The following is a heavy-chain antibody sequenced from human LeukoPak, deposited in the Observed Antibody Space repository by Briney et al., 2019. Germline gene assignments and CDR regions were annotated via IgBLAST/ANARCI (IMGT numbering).Heavy chain of an antibody. Sequence: PGGSLRLSCAASGFTFSIYWMSWVRQAPGKGLEWVANVKQDGSEKYYVDSVKGRFTISRDNAKNSLYLQMNSLRAEDTAVYYCARGGYYDSSGYSYFDYWGQGTLVTVSS. CDR3: ARGGYYDSSGYSYFDY. D-gene: IGHD3-22*01. V-gene: IGHV3-7*01. CDR2: VKQDGSEK. J-gene: IGHJ4*02. CDR1: GFTFSIYW.